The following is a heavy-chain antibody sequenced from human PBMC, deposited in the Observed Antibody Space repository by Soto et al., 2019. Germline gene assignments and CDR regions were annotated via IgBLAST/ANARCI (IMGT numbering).Heavy chain of an antibody. Sequence: PGGSLRLSCAASGFIFSDYSMNWVRQTPGKGLEWVSSISTINYIYYADSMKGRFTISRDNAKNSLFLQMNSLRAEDTAVYYCARSSLLTGPTLYYFDYWGQGALVTVSS. V-gene: IGHV3-21*01. CDR3: ARSSLLTGPTLYYFDY. J-gene: IGHJ4*02. CDR2: ISTINYI. D-gene: IGHD2-15*01. CDR1: GFIFSDYS.